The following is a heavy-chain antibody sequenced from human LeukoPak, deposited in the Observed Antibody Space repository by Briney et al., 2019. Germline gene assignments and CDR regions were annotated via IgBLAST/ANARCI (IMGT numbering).Heavy chain of an antibody. J-gene: IGHJ4*02. D-gene: IGHD2-21*02. CDR2: INPNSGGT. CDR3: ARDFEVVTAIPWYFDY. CDR1: GYTFTGYC. V-gene: IGHV1-2*02. Sequence: GASVKVSCKASGYTFTGYCMHWVRQAPGQGLEWMGWINPNSGGTNYAQKFQGRVTMTRDTSISTAYMELSRLRSDDTAVYYCARDFEVVTAIPWYFDYWGQGTLVTVSS.